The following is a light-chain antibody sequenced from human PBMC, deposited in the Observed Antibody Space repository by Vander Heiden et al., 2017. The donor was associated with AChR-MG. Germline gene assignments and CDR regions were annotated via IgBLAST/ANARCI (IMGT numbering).Light chain of an antibody. Sequence: QSALTQPPLASGTPGPRVTISCAGGTSSIGGSAVHWYQLVPGTAPKLLISSDNKRPSDRFSASKSGASASLAITGLQSEDEADYYCATWDDSLDGPVFGGGTKLTVL. CDR3: ATWDDSLDGPV. J-gene: IGLJ2*01. V-gene: IGLV1-44*01. CDR1: TSSIGGSA. CDR2: SDN.